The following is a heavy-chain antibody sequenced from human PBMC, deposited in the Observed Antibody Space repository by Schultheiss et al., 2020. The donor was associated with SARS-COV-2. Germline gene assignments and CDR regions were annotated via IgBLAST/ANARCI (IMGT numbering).Heavy chain of an antibody. J-gene: IGHJ6*02. CDR1: GGSVSSADYY. CDR2: IYYSGST. V-gene: IGHV4-30-4*01. CDR3: ARDLNGGNSVPGMDV. Sequence: SQTLSLTCTVSGGSVSSADYYWSWIRQSPGKGLEWIGYIYYSGSTYYNPSLKSRVTISVDTSKNQFSLKLSSVTAADTAVYYCARDLNGGNSVPGMDVWGQGTTVTVSS. D-gene: IGHD4-23*01.